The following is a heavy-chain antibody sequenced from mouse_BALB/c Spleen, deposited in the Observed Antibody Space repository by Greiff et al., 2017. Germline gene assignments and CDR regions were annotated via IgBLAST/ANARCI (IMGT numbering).Heavy chain of an antibody. D-gene: IGHD2-3*01. Sequence: EVQGVESGGGLVQPGGSRKLSCAASGFTFSSFGMHWVRQAPEKGLEWVAYISSGSSTIYYADTVKGRFTISRDNPKNTLFLQMTSLRSEDTAMYYCAREDGYYGWFADWGQGTLVTVSA. J-gene: IGHJ3*01. CDR3: AREDGYYGWFAD. CDR1: GFTFSSFG. V-gene: IGHV5-17*02. CDR2: ISSGSSTI.